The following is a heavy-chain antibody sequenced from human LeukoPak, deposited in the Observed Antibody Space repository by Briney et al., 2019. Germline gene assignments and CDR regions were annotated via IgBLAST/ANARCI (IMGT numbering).Heavy chain of an antibody. V-gene: IGHV3-21*01. CDR1: GFTFSSYG. Sequence: GGSLRLSCAASGFTFSSYGMHWVRQAPGKGLEWVSSISSSSSYIYYADSVKGRFTISRDNAKNSLYLQMNSLRAEDTAVYYCARWNGRAPRDYWGQGTLVTVSS. J-gene: IGHJ4*02. D-gene: IGHD1-1*01. CDR2: ISSSSSYI. CDR3: ARWNGRAPRDY.